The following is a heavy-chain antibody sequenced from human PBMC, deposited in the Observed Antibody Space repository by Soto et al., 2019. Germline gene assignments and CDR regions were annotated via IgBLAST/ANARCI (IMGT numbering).Heavy chain of an antibody. J-gene: IGHJ3*02. CDR1: GFTFSSYA. D-gene: IGHD3-10*01. CDR3: VKRDGSGSYFDAFYI. V-gene: IGHV3-23*01. CDR2: ISGSGGST. Sequence: EVQLLESGGGLVQPGGSLRLSCAASGFTFSSYAMSWVRQAPGKGLEWVSAISGSGGSTYYADSVKGRFTISRDNPKNTMYRQMNSQRAEDTAVYYCVKRDGSGSYFDAFYIWGQGTMVTVSS.